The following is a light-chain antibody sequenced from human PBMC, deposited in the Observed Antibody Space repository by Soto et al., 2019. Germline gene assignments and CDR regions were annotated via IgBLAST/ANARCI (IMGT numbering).Light chain of an antibody. CDR3: CSYAGDSTLV. Sequence: QSVLTQPASVSGSPGQSITISCTGTSGDVGGYNLVSWYQQHPGKAPKLMIYEGSKRPSGVSNRFSGSKSGNTASLTISGLQAEDEADYYCCSYAGDSTLVFGGGTKLTVL. J-gene: IGLJ2*01. CDR2: EGS. CDR1: SGDVGGYNL. V-gene: IGLV2-23*01.